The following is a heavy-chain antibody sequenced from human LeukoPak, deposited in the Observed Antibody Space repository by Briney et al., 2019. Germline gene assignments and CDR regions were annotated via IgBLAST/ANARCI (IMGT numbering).Heavy chain of an antibody. Sequence: EALSLTCTVSGGSISSYYWSWIRQPPGKGLEWIGYIYYSGSTNYNPSLKSRVTISVDTSKNQFSLKLSSVTAADTAVYYCARVGANYYYYYYMDVWGKGTTVTVSS. D-gene: IGHD3-16*01. J-gene: IGHJ6*03. CDR1: GGSISSYY. CDR2: IYYSGST. CDR3: ARVGANYYYYYYMDV. V-gene: IGHV4-59*01.